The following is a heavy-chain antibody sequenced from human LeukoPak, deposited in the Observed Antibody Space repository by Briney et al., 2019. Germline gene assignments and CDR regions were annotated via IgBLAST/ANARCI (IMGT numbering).Heavy chain of an antibody. V-gene: IGHV4-4*07. CDR1: GGSISSYY. J-gene: IGHJ5*02. CDR2: IYTSGST. D-gene: IGHD6-19*01. Sequence: SETLSLTCTVSGGSISSYYWSWIRQPAGKGLEWIGRIYTSGSTNYNPSLKSRVTMSVDTSKNQFSLKLSSVTAADTAVYYCARDARGYSSGWYYVLVRGNYWFDPWGQGTLVTVSS. CDR3: ARDARGYSSGWYYVLVRGNYWFDP.